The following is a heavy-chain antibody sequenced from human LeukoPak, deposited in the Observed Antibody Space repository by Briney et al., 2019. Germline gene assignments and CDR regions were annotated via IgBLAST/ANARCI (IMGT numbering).Heavy chain of an antibody. Sequence: SETLSLTCAVSGGSISSGGYSWSWIRQPPGKGLEWIGYIYYSGSTYYNPSLKSRVTISVDTSKNQFSLKLSSVTAADTAVYYCARKTGNWFDPWGQGTLVTVSS. CDR1: GGSISSGGYS. V-gene: IGHV4-30-4*07. CDR3: ARKTGNWFDP. D-gene: IGHD1-1*01. CDR2: IYYSGST. J-gene: IGHJ5*02.